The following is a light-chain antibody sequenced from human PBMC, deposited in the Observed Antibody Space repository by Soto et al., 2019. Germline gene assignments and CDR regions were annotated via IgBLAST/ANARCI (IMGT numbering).Light chain of an antibody. V-gene: IGKV1-39*01. Sequence: DIQMTQSPSSLSASVGDRVTITCRASQSISNYLNWYQQKPGKAPKLLSHAASSLQSGVPSRFSGTGSGTDFTLTISSLQPEDFATYYCQQSYSSPHTFGGGTKVEIK. CDR2: AAS. CDR3: QQSYSSPHT. CDR1: QSISNY. J-gene: IGKJ4*01.